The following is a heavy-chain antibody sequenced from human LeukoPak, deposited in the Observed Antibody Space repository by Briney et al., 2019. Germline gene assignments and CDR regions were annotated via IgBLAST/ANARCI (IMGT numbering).Heavy chain of an antibody. J-gene: IGHJ3*02. CDR1: EFTFSNYA. V-gene: IGHV3-23*01. CDR3: AKDWYIAALISIDAFVI. D-gene: IGHD1-1*01. CDR2: LSGSATIT. Sequence: GGSLRLSCTASEFTFSNYAISWVRQAPGKGLEWVSSLSGSATITYYADSVKGRFTISRDNSKNTLYLQMNSLRAEDTAVYYCAKDWYIAALISIDAFVIRGQGTMVTVSS.